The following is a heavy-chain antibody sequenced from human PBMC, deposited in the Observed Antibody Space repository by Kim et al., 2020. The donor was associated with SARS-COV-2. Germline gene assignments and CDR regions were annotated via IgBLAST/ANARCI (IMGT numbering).Heavy chain of an antibody. J-gene: IGHJ5*02. D-gene: IGHD3-16*01. V-gene: IGHV1-18*01. CDR1: GYTFTSYG. CDR2: ISIYNGNT. Sequence: ASVKVSCKASGYTFTSYGINWVRQAPGQGLEWMGWISIYNGNTNYAQKFQGRVTMTTDTSTSTAYMELRSLRSDDTAVYYCAREGGGTVVNVYTNWFDPWGQGTLVTVSS. CDR3: AREGGGTVVNVYTNWFDP.